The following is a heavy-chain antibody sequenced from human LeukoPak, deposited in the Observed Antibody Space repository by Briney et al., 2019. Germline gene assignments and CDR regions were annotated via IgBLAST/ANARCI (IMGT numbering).Heavy chain of an antibody. CDR3: ARHYTFTYYYDSSGFDP. V-gene: IGHV4-34*01. Sequence: PSETLSLTCAVYGGSFSGYYWSWIRQPPGKGLEWIGEINHSGSTNYNPSLKSRVTISVDTSKNQFSLKLSSVTAADTAVYYCARHYTFTYYYDSSGFDPWGQGTLVTVSS. CDR1: GGSFSGYY. J-gene: IGHJ5*02. D-gene: IGHD3-22*01. CDR2: INHSGST.